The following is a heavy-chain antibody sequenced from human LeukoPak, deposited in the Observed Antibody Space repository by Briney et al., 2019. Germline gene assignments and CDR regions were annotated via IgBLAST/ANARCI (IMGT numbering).Heavy chain of an antibody. Sequence: QAGGSLRLSCAASGFTFSSYWMSWVRQAPGKGLEWVANIKQDGSEKYYVDSVKGRFTISRDNAKNSLYLQMNSLRAEDTAVYYCASVYSSGWYVYWGQGTLVTVSS. V-gene: IGHV3-7*01. CDR1: GFTFSSYW. D-gene: IGHD6-19*01. J-gene: IGHJ4*02. CDR2: IKQDGSEK. CDR3: ASVYSSGWYVY.